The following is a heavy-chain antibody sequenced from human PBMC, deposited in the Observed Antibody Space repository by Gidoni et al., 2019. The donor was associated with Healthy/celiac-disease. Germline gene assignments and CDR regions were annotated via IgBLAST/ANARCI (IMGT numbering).Heavy chain of an antibody. J-gene: IGHJ3*02. CDR3: ARDGVVTAIRPEGDAFDI. Sequence: QVQLVQSGAEVKKPGDSVKVSCKASGYTFTSHGISWVRQAPGQGLEWMGWISAYNGNTNYAQKLQGRVTMTTDTSTSTAYMELRSLRSDDTAVYYCARDGVVTAIRPEGDAFDIWGQGTMVTVSS. CDR1: GYTFTSHG. D-gene: IGHD2-21*02. CDR2: ISAYNGNT. V-gene: IGHV1-18*01.